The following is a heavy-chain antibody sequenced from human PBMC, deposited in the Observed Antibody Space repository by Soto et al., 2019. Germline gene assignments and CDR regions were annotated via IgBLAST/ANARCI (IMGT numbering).Heavy chain of an antibody. J-gene: IGHJ4*02. Sequence: QVQLVQSGAEVKKPGASVKVSCKASGYTFTGFFMHWVRQAPGQGLEWMGWINPNSGDTEYAQNFQGWVTTTRDTSISTAYMELSRLRSDDTAVYYCASGGSTVTREFDYWGQGTLVSVSS. CDR1: GYTFTGFF. V-gene: IGHV1-2*04. D-gene: IGHD4-17*01. CDR2: INPNSGDT. CDR3: ASGGSTVTREFDY.